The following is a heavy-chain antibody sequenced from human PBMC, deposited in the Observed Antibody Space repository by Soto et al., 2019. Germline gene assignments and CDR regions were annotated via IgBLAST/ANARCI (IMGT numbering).Heavy chain of an antibody. V-gene: IGHV1-18*04. CDR2: ISAYNGNT. CDR1: GYTFTSYG. D-gene: IGHD3-3*01. CDR3: ARAPLIIGHITNSGEASPGVLDY. Sequence: ASVKVSCKASGYTFTSYGISWVRQAPGQGLEWMGWISAYNGNTNYAQKLQGRVTMTTDTSTSTAYMELRSLRSDESALYYCARAPLIIGHITNSGEASPGVLDYWGQGTPVTVSS. J-gene: IGHJ4*02.